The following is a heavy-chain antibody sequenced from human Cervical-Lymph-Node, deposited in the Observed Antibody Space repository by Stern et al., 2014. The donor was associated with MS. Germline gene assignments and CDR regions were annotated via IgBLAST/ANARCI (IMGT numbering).Heavy chain of an antibody. CDR2: INPNTGVT. CDR1: GYTFTGFF. Sequence: QVQLVESGAEVKKPGASVKVSCTASGYTFTGFFLHWVRQAPGQGLEWVGWINPNTGVTNYAQKFQGWVTLPRETPINKVYMELNRLKSDDTAVFYCARGYPFFDNWGQGTLVTVSS. V-gene: IGHV1-2*04. D-gene: IGHD2-15*01. J-gene: IGHJ4*02. CDR3: ARGYPFFDN.